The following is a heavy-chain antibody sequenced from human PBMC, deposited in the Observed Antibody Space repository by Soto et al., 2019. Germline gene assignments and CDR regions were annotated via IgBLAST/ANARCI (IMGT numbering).Heavy chain of an antibody. V-gene: IGHV4-59*01. J-gene: IGHJ6*03. CDR1: GGSISSYY. Sequence: ASETLSLTCTVSGGSISSYYWSWIRQPPGKGLEWIGYIYYSGSTNYNPSLKSRVTISVDTSKNQFSLKLSSVTAADTAVYYCARDGGKAYYDILTGRSGYYYYMDVWGKGTTVTASS. D-gene: IGHD3-9*01. CDR3: ARDGGKAYYDILTGRSGYYYYMDV. CDR2: IYYSGST.